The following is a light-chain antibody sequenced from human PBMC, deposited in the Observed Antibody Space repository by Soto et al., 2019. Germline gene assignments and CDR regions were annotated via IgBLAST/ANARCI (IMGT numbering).Light chain of an antibody. J-gene: IGLJ2*01. CDR3: QSYDGNNQV. CDR1: SGSIATKY. Sequence: NFMLTQPHSVSESPGKTVTISCTGSSGSIATKYVQWYQQRPGSAPTTVIYEDNQRPSGVPDRFSGSIDSSSNSASLTISGLKTEDEADYYCQSYDGNNQVFGGGTKLTVL. V-gene: IGLV6-57*02. CDR2: EDN.